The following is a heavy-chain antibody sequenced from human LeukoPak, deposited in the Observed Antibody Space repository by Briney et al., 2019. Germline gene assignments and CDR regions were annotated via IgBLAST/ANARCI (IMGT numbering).Heavy chain of an antibody. CDR3: ARENVGGHHGMDV. Sequence: ASVKVSCKASGYTFTSYAISWVRQAPGQGLQWMGWISTYNGNTNYAQKLQGRVTMTTDTSTSTAYMELRSLRSDDTAVYYCARENVGGHHGMDVWGQGTTVTVSS. D-gene: IGHD1-26*01. V-gene: IGHV1-18*01. CDR1: GYTFTSYA. CDR2: ISTYNGNT. J-gene: IGHJ6*02.